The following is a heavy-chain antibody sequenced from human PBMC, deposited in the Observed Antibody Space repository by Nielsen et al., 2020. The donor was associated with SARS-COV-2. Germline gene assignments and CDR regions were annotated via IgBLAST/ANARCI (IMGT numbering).Heavy chain of an antibody. D-gene: IGHD3-10*01. J-gene: IGHJ4*02. CDR1: GFTFSSYG. Sequence: GESLKISCAASGFTFSSYGMHWVRQAPGKGLEWVAVISYDGSNKYYADSVKGRFTISRDNSKNTLYLQMNSLRAEDTAVYYCAKDPYYYGSGLDYWGQGTLVPSPQ. CDR3: AKDPYYYGSGLDY. CDR2: ISYDGSNK. V-gene: IGHV3-30*18.